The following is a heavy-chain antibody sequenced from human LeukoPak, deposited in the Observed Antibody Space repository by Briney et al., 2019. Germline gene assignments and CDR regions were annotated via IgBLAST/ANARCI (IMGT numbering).Heavy chain of an antibody. D-gene: IGHD3-22*01. Sequence: PGGSLRLSCAASGFTFSSYSMNWVRQAPGKGLEWVSSISSSSSYIYYADSVKGRFTISRDNAKNSLYLQMNSLRAEDTAVYYCAKKYYYDSSGAVDYFDYWGQGTLVTVSS. CDR1: GFTFSSYS. J-gene: IGHJ4*02. CDR3: AKKYYYDSSGAVDYFDY. CDR2: ISSSSSYI. V-gene: IGHV3-21*01.